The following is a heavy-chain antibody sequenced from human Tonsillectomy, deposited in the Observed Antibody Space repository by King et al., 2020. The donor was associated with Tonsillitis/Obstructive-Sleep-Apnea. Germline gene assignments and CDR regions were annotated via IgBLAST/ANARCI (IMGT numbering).Heavy chain of an antibody. V-gene: IGHV4-59*01. CDR3: ARDWGYQAYLGMDV. J-gene: IGHJ6*02. CDR2: IYYSGST. CDR1: GGSISSYY. Sequence: VQLQESGPGLVKPSETLSLTCSVSGGSISSYYWSWIRQPPGKGLEWIGYIYYSGSTNYNPSLESRVTISVDTSKNQFSLRLSSVTAADTAVYYCARDWGYQAYLGMDVWGQGTTVTVSS. D-gene: IGHD2-2*01.